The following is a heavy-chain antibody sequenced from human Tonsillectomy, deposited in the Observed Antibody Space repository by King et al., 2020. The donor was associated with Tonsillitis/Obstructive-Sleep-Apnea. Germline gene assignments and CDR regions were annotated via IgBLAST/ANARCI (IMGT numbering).Heavy chain of an antibody. V-gene: IGHV4-34*12. J-gene: IGHJ3*02. Sequence: VQLQQWGAGLLKPSETLSLTCAVYGGSFSGYYWSWIRQPPGKGLEWIGEIIHSGSTKYNPSLKSRVTISVDTSKNQFSLKLISVTAADTAVYYCARIDIVVVPAAMADAFDIWGQGTMVTVSS. CDR2: IIHSGST. D-gene: IGHD2-2*01. CDR3: ARIDIVVVPAAMADAFDI. CDR1: GGSFSGYY.